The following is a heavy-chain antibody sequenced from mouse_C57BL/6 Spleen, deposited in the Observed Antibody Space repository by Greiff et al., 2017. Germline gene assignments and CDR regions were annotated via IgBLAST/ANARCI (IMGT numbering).Heavy chain of an antibody. CDR2: IHPNSGST. V-gene: IGHV1-64*01. Sequence: QVQLQQSGAELVKPGASVKLSCKASGYTFTSYWMHWVKQRPGQGLEWIGMIHPNSGSTNYNEKFKSKATLTVDKSSSTAYMQLSSLTSEDSAVYYCATDDGAWFAYWGQGTLVTVSA. J-gene: IGHJ3*01. D-gene: IGHD2-12*01. CDR1: GYTFTSYW. CDR3: ATDDGAWFAY.